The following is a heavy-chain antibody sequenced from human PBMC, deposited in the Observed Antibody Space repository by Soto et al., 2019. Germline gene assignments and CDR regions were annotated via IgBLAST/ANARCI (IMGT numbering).Heavy chain of an antibody. CDR1: GYTFTSYD. V-gene: IGHV1-8*01. CDR2: MNPNSGNT. CDR3: ASEPEQWLVTGGFDP. D-gene: IGHD6-19*01. Sequence: QVQLVQSGAEVKKPGASVKVSCKASGYTFTSYDINWVRQATGQELERMGWMNPNSGNTGYAQKFQGRVTMTRNTSISTAYMELSSLRSEDTAVYYCASEPEQWLVTGGFDPWGQGTLVTVSS. J-gene: IGHJ5*02.